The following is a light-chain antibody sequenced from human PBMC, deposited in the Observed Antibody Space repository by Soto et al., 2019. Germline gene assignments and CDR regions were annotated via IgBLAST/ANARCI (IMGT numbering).Light chain of an antibody. Sequence: EVVLTQFLSTLSVSPRGRATLSFRASQSISNNLAWYQQKPGQAPRLLIYGASTRATGLPASFSGSGSGTEFTLTISSLQSGDFAAYYCQQYDKWPGTFGQGTKVDI. CDR3: QQYDKWPGT. V-gene: IGKV3-15*01. CDR2: GAS. CDR1: QSISNN. J-gene: IGKJ1*01.